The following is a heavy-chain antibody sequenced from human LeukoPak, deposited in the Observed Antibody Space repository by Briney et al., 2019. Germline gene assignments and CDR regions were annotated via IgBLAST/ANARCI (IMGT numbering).Heavy chain of an antibody. Sequence: GGSLRLSCETSGFTFTNYAMSWVRLAPGKGLEWLSAFTGRPGRTYYADSVRGRFTISRDTSKNTLFLEMSSLRVEDTAIYFCAKDHLLCTSTSCYIDYFDSWGQGTLVTVSS. CDR3: AKDHLLCTSTSCYIDYFDS. V-gene: IGHV3-23*01. D-gene: IGHD2-2*02. CDR1: GFTFTNYA. CDR2: FTGRPGRT. J-gene: IGHJ4*02.